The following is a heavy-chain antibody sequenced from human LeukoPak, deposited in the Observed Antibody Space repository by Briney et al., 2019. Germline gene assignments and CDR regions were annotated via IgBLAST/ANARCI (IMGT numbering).Heavy chain of an antibody. J-gene: IGHJ4*02. Sequence: PGGSLRLSCAASGFTFSSYAMSWVRQAPGKGLEWVSSISGSGGSTYYADAVKGRFTISRDNSKNTLYLQMNSLRAEDTAEYYCAKDGDIVATLYFDYWGQGTLVTVSS. CDR1: GFTFSSYA. CDR3: AKDGDIVATLYFDY. D-gene: IGHD5-12*01. CDR2: ISGSGGST. V-gene: IGHV3-23*01.